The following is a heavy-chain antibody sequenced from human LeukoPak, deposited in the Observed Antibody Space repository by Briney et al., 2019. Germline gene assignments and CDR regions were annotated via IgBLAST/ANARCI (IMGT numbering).Heavy chain of an antibody. D-gene: IGHD3-10*01. Sequence: ASVKVSCKASGYTFTSYYMHWVRQAPGQGLEWMGWINPNSGGTNYAQKFQGRVTMTRDTSISTAYMELSRLRSDDTAVYYCARVRERTYYYGSGSIWGRGYFDYWGQGTLVTVSS. CDR3: ARVRERTYYYGSGSIWGRGYFDY. V-gene: IGHV1-2*02. CDR2: INPNSGGT. J-gene: IGHJ4*02. CDR1: GYTFTSYY.